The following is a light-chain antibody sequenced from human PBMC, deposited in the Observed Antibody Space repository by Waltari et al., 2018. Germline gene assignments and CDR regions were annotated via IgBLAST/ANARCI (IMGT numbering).Light chain of an antibody. Sequence: EIVLTHSPATLSLSPGDRATLSCRASQSIGIYLAWYQQKTGQAPRLLMYHASSRATGIPDRFSGSGSGTDFSLTISRLEPEDFAVYYCQKYESLPATFGQGTKVEIK. J-gene: IGKJ1*01. CDR2: HAS. CDR3: QKYESLPAT. V-gene: IGKV3-20*01. CDR1: QSIGIY.